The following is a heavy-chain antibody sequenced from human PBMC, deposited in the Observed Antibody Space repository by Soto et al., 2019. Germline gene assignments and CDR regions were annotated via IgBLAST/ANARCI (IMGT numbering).Heavy chain of an antibody. J-gene: IGHJ4*02. Sequence: EVQLLESGGGLVQPGGSLRLSCAASGFTFSSYAMSWVRQAPGKGLEWVSVISDDGGSTYYADSVKGRFTISRDNSKTTLYLQMNSLRAEDTALYYCAKPPIGGVNYWGQGTLVTVSS. D-gene: IGHD3-16*01. CDR2: ISDDGGST. CDR1: GFTFSSYA. CDR3: AKPPIGGVNY. V-gene: IGHV3-23*01.